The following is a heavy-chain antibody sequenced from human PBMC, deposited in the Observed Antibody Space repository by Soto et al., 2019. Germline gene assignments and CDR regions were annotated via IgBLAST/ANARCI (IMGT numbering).Heavy chain of an antibody. V-gene: IGHV3-23*01. Sequence: EVQLLESGGGLVQPGGSLRLSCAASGFTFSSYAMSWVRQAPGKGLEWVSAISGSGGSTYYADSVKGRFTISRDNSKNTLYVQINGLRAGDRAVFYWAKLGAQQLVGSSQHGGEGTLVTFSS. CDR2: ISGSGGST. J-gene: IGHJ1*01. CDR1: GFTFSSYA. CDR3: AKLGAQQLVGSSQH. D-gene: IGHD6-13*01.